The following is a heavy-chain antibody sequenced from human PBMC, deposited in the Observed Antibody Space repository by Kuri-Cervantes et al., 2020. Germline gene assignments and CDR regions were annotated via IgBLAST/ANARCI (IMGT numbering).Heavy chain of an antibody. CDR2: IDRRGST. Sequence: SETLSLTCAVYGGSFSGYYWSWTRQPPGKGLEWIGEIDRRGSTNYNPSLKSRVTASVDTSKNQFSLRLSSVTAADTAVYYCAREVAVARGAFDIWGQGTMVTVSS. CDR1: GGSFSGYY. D-gene: IGHD6-19*01. J-gene: IGHJ3*02. CDR3: AREVAVARGAFDI. V-gene: IGHV4-34*01.